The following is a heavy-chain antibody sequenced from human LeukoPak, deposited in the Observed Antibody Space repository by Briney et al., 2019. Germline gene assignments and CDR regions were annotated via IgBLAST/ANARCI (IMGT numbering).Heavy chain of an antibody. CDR1: GFTFSSYG. Sequence: QAGGSLRLSCAASGFTFSSYGMHWVRQAPGKGLEWVAVISYDGSNKYYADCVKGRFTISRDNSKNTLYLQMNSPRAEDTAVYYCAKEDIVVVVAAIDYWGQGTLVTVSS. V-gene: IGHV3-30*18. D-gene: IGHD2-15*01. J-gene: IGHJ4*02. CDR3: AKEDIVVVVAAIDY. CDR2: ISYDGSNK.